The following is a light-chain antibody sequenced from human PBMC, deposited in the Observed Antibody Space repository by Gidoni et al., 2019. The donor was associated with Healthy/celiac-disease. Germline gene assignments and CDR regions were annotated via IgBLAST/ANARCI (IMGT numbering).Light chain of an antibody. CDR2: QDS. Sequence: SYELTQPTSVSVSPGQTASITCSGDKLGDKYACWYQQKPGQSPVLVIYQDSKRPSGVPERFSGSNSGNTATLTISGTQAMYEADYYCQAWDLRVFGGGTKLTVL. CDR3: QAWDLRV. CDR1: KLGDKY. V-gene: IGLV3-1*01. J-gene: IGLJ2*01.